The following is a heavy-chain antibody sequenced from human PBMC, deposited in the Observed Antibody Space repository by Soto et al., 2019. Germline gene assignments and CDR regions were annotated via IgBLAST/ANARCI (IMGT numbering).Heavy chain of an antibody. J-gene: IGHJ4*02. D-gene: IGHD5-18*01. CDR1: GYTFTNYW. Sequence: GESLKISCKGSGYTFTNYWIFWVRQMPGKGLEWMGRIDPSDSYTNYSPSFQGHVTISADKSIGTAYLQWSSLKASDSAMYYCARLGSYGPPHFDSWGQGTLVTVSS. CDR2: IDPSDSYT. V-gene: IGHV5-10-1*01. CDR3: ARLGSYGPPHFDS.